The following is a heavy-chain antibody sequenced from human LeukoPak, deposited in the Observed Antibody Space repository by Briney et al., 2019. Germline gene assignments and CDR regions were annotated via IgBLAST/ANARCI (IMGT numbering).Heavy chain of an antibody. CDR3: AKDPIVVVVAATPR. D-gene: IGHD2-15*01. Sequence: PGGSLRLSSAASGFTFSSYAMSWVRQAPGKGLEWVSAISGSGGSTYYADSVKGRFTISRDNSKNTLYLQMNSLRAEDTAVYYCAKDPIVVVVAATPRWGQGTLVTVSS. CDR1: GFTFSSYA. J-gene: IGHJ4*02. CDR2: ISGSGGST. V-gene: IGHV3-23*01.